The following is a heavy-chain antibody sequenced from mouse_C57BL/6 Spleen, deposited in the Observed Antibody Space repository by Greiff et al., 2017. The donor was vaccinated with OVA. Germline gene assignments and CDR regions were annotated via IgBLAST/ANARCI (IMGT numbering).Heavy chain of an antibody. CDR3: ARKQLYDSGGDYAMDY. CDR1: GYTFTSYW. Sequence: QVQLQQPGAELVRPGTSVKLSCKASGYTFTSYWMHWVKQRPGQGLEWIGVIDPSDSYTNYNQKFKGKATLTVDTSSSTAYMQLSSLTSEDSAVYDCARKQLYDSGGDYAMDYWGQGTAVTVSS. V-gene: IGHV1-59*01. J-gene: IGHJ4*01. CDR2: IDPSDSYT. D-gene: IGHD1-1*01.